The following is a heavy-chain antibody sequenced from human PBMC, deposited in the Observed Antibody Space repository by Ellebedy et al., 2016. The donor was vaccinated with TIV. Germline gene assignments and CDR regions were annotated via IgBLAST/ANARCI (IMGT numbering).Heavy chain of an antibody. Sequence: GESLKISCAASGFAFTTYAMHWVRQAPGKGLEWVAVVSYDGSNRYSTDSVKGRFTISRDNSKNTLYLQMSSPRPEDTAMYYCARDSRRDGSGALDYWGQGNLAIVSS. D-gene: IGHD5-24*01. J-gene: IGHJ4*02. CDR2: VSYDGSNR. CDR1: GFAFTTYA. V-gene: IGHV3-30-3*01. CDR3: ARDSRRDGSGALDY.